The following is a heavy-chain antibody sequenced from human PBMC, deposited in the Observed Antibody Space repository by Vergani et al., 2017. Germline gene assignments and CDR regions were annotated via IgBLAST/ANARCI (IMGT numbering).Heavy chain of an antibody. V-gene: IGHV4-59*01. CDR1: GGPISSYY. Sequence: QVQLQESGPGLSKPSETLPPTCTVPGGPISSYYWSWIRQPPAKGLVWIGYIYYSGRTNYNPSLKSRVSISVDTSKNQFSLKLSSVTAADTGVYYCARHKPGYPDYYGMDVWGQGTTVTVSS. CDR2: IYYSGRT. CDR3: ARHKPGYPDYYGMDV. D-gene: IGHD3-9*01. J-gene: IGHJ6*02.